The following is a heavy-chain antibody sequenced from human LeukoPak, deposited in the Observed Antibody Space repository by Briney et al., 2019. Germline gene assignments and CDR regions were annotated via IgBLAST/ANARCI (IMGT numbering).Heavy chain of an antibody. J-gene: IGHJ6*03. V-gene: IGHV3-30*18. Sequence: GGTLRLSCAASGFTFSRNGMTWVRQAPGKGLEWVAVISYDGSNKYYADSVKGRFTISRDNSKNTLYLQMNSLRAEDTAVYYCAKSNRGPYYYYYYMDVWGKGTTVTVSS. CDR1: GFTFSRNG. CDR3: AKSNRGPYYYYYYMDV. D-gene: IGHD7-27*01. CDR2: ISYDGSNK.